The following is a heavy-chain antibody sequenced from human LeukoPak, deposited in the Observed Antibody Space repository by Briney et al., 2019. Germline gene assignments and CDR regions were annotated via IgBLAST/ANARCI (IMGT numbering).Heavy chain of an antibody. Sequence: GGSLRLSCAASGFTFSSYEMNWVRQAPGKGLEWVSYISSSGSTIYYADSVKGRFTISRENAKNSLYLQMNSLRAGDTAVYYCARAAYSSTWHSRYFDLWGRGTLVTVSS. CDR1: GFTFSSYE. CDR2: ISSSGSTI. V-gene: IGHV3-48*03. CDR3: ARAAYSSTWHSRYFDL. J-gene: IGHJ2*01. D-gene: IGHD6-13*01.